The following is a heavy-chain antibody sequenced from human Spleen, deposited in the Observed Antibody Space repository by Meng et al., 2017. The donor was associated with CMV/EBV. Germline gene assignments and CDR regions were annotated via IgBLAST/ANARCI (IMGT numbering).Heavy chain of an antibody. J-gene: IGHJ3*01. CDR3: AKALGVTHAFDA. CDR1: GFTFSVYG. Sequence: GGSLRLSCAASGFTFSVYGMHWVRQAPGKGLEWVTFIRYDRSDKYYADSVKGRFTISRDNSENTLYLQMNSLRAEDTAIYYCAKALGVTHAFDAWGQGTMVTVSS. D-gene: IGHD2-15*01. CDR2: IRYDRSDK. V-gene: IGHV3-30*02.